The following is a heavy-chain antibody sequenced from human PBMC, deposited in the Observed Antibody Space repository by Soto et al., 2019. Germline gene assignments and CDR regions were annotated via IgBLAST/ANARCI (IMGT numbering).Heavy chain of an antibody. CDR1: GFTFSSYS. V-gene: IGHV3-48*01. CDR3: ARDMSGDYYYYMDV. Sequence: EVQLVESGGDLVQRGGSLRLSCAASGFTFSSYSMYWVRQAPAKGLEWVSYINTGSSTIYYADSVKGRFTVSRDDAKNSLYLEMNSLRVEDRAVYYCARDMSGDYYYYMDVWGRGTTVTVSS. J-gene: IGHJ6*03. D-gene: IGHD3-10*02. CDR2: INTGSSTI.